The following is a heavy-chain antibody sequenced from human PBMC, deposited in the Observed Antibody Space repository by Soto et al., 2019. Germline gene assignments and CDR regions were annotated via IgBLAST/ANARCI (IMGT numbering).Heavy chain of an antibody. J-gene: IGHJ6*02. V-gene: IGHV4-61*01. CDR3: ARGVSWYEYYYYGMDV. CDR1: GGSVSSGSYY. Sequence: QVQLQESGPGLVKPSETLSLTCTVSGGSVSSGSYYWSWIRQPPGKGLEWIGYIYYSGSTNYNPSLKSRVTISVDTSKNQFSLKLSSVTAADTAVYYCARGVSWYEYYYYGMDVWGQGTTVTVSS. D-gene: IGHD6-13*01. CDR2: IYYSGST.